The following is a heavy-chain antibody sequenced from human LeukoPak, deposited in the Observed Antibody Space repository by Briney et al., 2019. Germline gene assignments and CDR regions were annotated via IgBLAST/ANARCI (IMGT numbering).Heavy chain of an antibody. CDR2: IFTDGTMI. CDR3: AREGSGRYCSSTSCFSVTYGMDV. D-gene: IGHD2-2*01. V-gene: IGHV3-74*01. J-gene: IGHJ6*02. CDR1: GFTLSGYW. Sequence: GGSLRLSCAASGFTLSGYWMNWVRQAPGKGLVWVTRIFTDGTMIIYADSVRGRFTISRDNSKNTLYLQMNSLRAEDTAVYYCAREGSGRYCSSTSCFSVTYGMDVWGQGTTVTVSS.